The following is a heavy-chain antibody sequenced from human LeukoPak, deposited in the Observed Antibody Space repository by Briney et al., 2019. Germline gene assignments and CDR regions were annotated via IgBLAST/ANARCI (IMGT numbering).Heavy chain of an antibody. D-gene: IGHD3-10*01. CDR3: VRDPAPLRGSGNVDWLDP. J-gene: IGHJ5*02. Sequence: ASVKVSCKASGYTFTGYYMHWVRQAPGQGLEWMGGIIPIAATANYAQKFQDRVTITADKYRSTAYMELSSLRSDDTATYYCVRDPAPLRGSGNVDWLDPWGQGTLVTVSS. CDR1: GYTFTGYY. CDR2: IIPIAATA. V-gene: IGHV1-69*06.